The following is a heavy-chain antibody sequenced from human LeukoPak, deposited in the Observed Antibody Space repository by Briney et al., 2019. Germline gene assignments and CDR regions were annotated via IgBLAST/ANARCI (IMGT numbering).Heavy chain of an antibody. Sequence: IPSETLSLTCTVSGDSISSYYWSWIRQPPGKGLEWIGYIFYTGSTNYNPSLKSRVTISINTSRTEFSLKLSSVTAADTAVYYCARLLRVSTAGPGLYYFEDWGQGTLVTVSS. J-gene: IGHJ4*02. CDR2: IFYTGST. CDR1: GDSISSYY. D-gene: IGHD2-8*01. CDR3: ARLLRVSTAGPGLYYFED. V-gene: IGHV4-59*08.